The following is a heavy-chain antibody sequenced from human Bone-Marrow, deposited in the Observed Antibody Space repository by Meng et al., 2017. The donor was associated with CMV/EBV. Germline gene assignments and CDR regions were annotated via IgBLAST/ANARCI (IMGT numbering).Heavy chain of an antibody. J-gene: IGHJ6*02. CDR3: ARLYCDSSICYFLQVYFGMDV. Sequence: ASVKVSCKASGYTFTGYYIHWVRQAPGQGLEWMGWINPKSGGTNYAQKFQGRVSMTRDTSMSTAYMEMSRLTSDDTAVYYCARLYCDSSICYFLQVYFGMDVWGQGNTVNV. V-gene: IGHV1-2*02. CDR2: INPKSGGT. D-gene: IGHD2-2*01. CDR1: GYTFTGYY.